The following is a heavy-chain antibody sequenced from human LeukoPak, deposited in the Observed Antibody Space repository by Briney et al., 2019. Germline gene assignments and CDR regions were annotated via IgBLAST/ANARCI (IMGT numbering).Heavy chain of an antibody. CDR2: IYSGGST. J-gene: IGHJ4*02. CDR1: GFTVSSNY. CDR3: ARGTVTMVDY. D-gene: IGHD3-10*01. Sequence: GGSLRPSCAASGFTVSSNYMSWVRQAPGRGLEWVSVIYSGGSTYYADSVKGRFTISRDNSKNTLFLQMNSLRAGDTAVYYCARGTVTMVDYWGQGTLVTVSS. V-gene: IGHV3-66*01.